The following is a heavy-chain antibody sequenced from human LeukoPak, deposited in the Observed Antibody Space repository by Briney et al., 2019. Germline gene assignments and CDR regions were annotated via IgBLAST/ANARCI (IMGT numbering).Heavy chain of an antibody. CDR2: INHSGST. Sequence: SETLSLTCAVYGGSFSGYYWSWIRQPPGKGLEWIGEINHSGSTNYNPSLKSRVTISVDTSKNQFSLKLSSVTAADTAVYYCARHRPVLRYFDWFRPYYFDYWGQGTLVTVSS. D-gene: IGHD3-9*01. J-gene: IGHJ4*02. CDR1: GGSFSGYY. CDR3: ARHRPVLRYFDWFRPYYFDY. V-gene: IGHV4-34*01.